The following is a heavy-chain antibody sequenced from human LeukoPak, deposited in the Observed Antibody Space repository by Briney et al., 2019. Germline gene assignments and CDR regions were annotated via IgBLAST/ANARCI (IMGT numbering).Heavy chain of an antibody. CDR3: ARGGYCSSTSCYTLDNWFDP. CDR2: IKDDGSVK. D-gene: IGHD2-2*02. CDR1: GFSFSSFW. V-gene: IGHV3-7*01. J-gene: IGHJ5*02. Sequence: GGSLRLSCTASGFSFSSFWMSWVRQAPGKGLEWVANIKDDGSVKNLVDSLKGRFSISRDNARNSLYLQISSLRAEDTAVYYCARGGYCSSTSCYTLDNWFDPWGQGTLVTVSS.